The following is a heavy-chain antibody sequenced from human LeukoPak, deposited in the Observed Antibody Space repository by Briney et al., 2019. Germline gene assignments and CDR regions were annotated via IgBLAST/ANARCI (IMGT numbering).Heavy chain of an antibody. CDR2: IYYSGTT. Sequence: SETLSLTCTVSGGSISSYYWSWIRQPPGKGLEWIGYIYYSGTTNYNPSLKSRVTISVDTSKNQFSLKLSSVTAADTAVYYCARPSRYDSSGYYYPDAFDIWGQGTMVTVSS. J-gene: IGHJ3*02. CDR3: ARPSRYDSSGYYYPDAFDI. CDR1: GGSISSYY. D-gene: IGHD3-22*01. V-gene: IGHV4-59*08.